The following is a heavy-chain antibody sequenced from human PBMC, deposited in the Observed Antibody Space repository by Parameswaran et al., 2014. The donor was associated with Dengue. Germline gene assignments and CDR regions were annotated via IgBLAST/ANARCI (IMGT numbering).Heavy chain of an antibody. J-gene: IGHJ6*02. V-gene: IGHV3-9*01. Sequence: PGKGLEWVSGISWNSGSKGYADSVKGRFTISRDNAKNSLYLQMNSLRAEDTALYYCATTSRPYYYYNGMDVWGQGTTVTVSS. CDR3: ATTSRPYYYYNGMDV. CDR2: ISWNSGSK. D-gene: IGHD2-2*01.